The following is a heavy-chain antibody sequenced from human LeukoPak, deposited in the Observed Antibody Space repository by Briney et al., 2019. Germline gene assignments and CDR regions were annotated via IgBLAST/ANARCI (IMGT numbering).Heavy chain of an antibody. CDR1: GGSFSGYY. V-gene: IGHV4-34*01. CDR3: ARGDSSSWYSKFDP. Sequence: SETLSLTCAVYGGSFSGYYWSWIRQPPGKGLEWIGEINHSGSTNYNPSLKSRVTISVDTSKNQFSLKLSSVTAADTAVCYCARGDSSSWYSKFDPWGQGTLVTVSS. D-gene: IGHD6-13*01. CDR2: INHSGST. J-gene: IGHJ5*02.